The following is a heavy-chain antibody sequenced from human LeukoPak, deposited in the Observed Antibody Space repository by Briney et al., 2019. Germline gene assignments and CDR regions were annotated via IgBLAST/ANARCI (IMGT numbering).Heavy chain of an antibody. V-gene: IGHV3-23*01. CDR1: GFTFSNYA. Sequence: GYLTLYCAASGFTFSNYAMSWLRPAPGQDLEWVSTATSGGGSTFYADSVKGRLTISTDISKNMLYIQLNNLRTKDTAIYYCAKDRPDCRGTYCLLFDAWGQGNLVTVSS. J-gene: IGHJ4*02. CDR3: AKDRPDCRGTYCLLFDA. D-gene: IGHD2-2*01. CDR2: ATSGGGST.